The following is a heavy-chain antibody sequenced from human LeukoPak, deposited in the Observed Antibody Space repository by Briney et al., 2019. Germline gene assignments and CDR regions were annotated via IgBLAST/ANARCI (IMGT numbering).Heavy chain of an antibody. CDR3: ARDSRVSSSQGNWFDP. D-gene: IGHD6-6*01. Sequence: GASVKVSCKASGGTFSSYAISWVRQAPGQGLEWMGGIIPIFGTANYAQKFQGRVTITADKSTSTAYMELSSLRSEDTAVYYCARDSRVSSSQGNWFDPWGQGTLVTVSS. CDR1: GGTFSSYA. J-gene: IGHJ5*02. V-gene: IGHV1-69*06. CDR2: IIPIFGTA.